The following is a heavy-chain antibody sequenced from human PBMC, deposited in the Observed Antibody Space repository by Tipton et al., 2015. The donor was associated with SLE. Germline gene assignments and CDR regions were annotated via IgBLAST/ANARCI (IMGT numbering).Heavy chain of an antibody. CDR2: IYSSGRT. D-gene: IGHD6-19*01. J-gene: IGHJ4*02. CDR1: GYSVSTAYY. CDR3: ARENGYRGLEVAGTDY. V-gene: IGHV4-38-2*02. Sequence: TLSLTCAVSGYSVSTAYYWGWIRQSAGKGLEWIGRIYSSGRTKYNPSLKSRVTISLDTSKNQFSLKLTSVTAADTAVYYCARENGYRGLEVAGTDYWGQGTLVTVSS.